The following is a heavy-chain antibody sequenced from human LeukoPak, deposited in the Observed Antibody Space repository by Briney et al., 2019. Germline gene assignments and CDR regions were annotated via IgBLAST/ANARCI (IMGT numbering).Heavy chain of an antibody. Sequence: PGGSLRLSCAASGFTFSSYGMHWVRQAPGKGLEWVAVIWYDGSNKYYADSVKGRFTISRDNSKNTLYLQMNSLRAEDTAVYYCAKVRVRGVSLMYYFDYWGQGTLVTVSS. V-gene: IGHV3-33*06. CDR3: AKVRVRGVSLMYYFDY. D-gene: IGHD3-10*01. CDR1: GFTFSSYG. J-gene: IGHJ4*02. CDR2: IWYDGSNK.